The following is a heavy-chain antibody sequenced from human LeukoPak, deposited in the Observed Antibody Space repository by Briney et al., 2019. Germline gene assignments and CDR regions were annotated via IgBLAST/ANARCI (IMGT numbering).Heavy chain of an antibody. D-gene: IGHD4-23*01. CDR3: ARGRTTVVTYHFYY. V-gene: IGHV4-34*01. CDR1: GGSFSGYY. J-gene: IGHJ4*01. CDR2: INHSGST. Sequence: PSETLSLTCAVYGGSFSGYYWSWIRQPPGKEVEGIGEINHSGSTNYNQCLTSRVTVSVDTCKNQFSLTLSSMTAAYTAVYYCARGRTTVVTYHFYYSGHGTAVTVSS.